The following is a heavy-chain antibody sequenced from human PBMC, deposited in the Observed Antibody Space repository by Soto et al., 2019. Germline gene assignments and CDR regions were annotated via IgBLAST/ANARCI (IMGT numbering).Heavy chain of an antibody. Sequence: PVGSLRLSCAASGFTFSDYYMSWIRQAPGKGLEWVSYISSSSSYTNYADSVKGRFTISRDNAKNSLYLQMNSLRAEDTAVYYCARERPTGDGYKIGGLFDYWGQGTLVTVSS. CDR2: ISSSSSYT. CDR3: ARERPTGDGYKIGGLFDY. CDR1: GFTFSDYY. D-gene: IGHD2-21*01. V-gene: IGHV3-11*06. J-gene: IGHJ4*02.